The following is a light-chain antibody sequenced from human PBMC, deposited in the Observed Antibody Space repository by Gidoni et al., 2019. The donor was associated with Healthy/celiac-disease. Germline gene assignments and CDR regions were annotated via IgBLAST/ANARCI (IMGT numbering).Light chain of an antibody. Sequence: SYELTQPPSVSVSPGQTASITGSGDRLGDKYACWYQQKPGQSPVLVIYQDSKRPSGLPERFSGSNSGNTATLTISGTQAMDEADYYCQAWDSSTYVVFGGGTKLPVL. CDR3: QAWDSSTYVV. V-gene: IGLV3-1*01. CDR1: RLGDKY. J-gene: IGLJ2*01. CDR2: QDS.